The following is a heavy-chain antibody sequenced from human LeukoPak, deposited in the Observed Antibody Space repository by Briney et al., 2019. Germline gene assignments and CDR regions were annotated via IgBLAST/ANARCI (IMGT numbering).Heavy chain of an antibody. CDR3: ARQSSATIVSAFAS. V-gene: IGHV3-33*01. Sequence: GGSLRLSCAASGFTFNTFDMHWVRQAPGKGLEWVAVIWYDGSNKYYADSVKGRFTISRDNSKNTLYLQMNSLRAEDTAVYYCARQSSATIVSAFASWGQGTMVTVSS. CDR1: GFTFNTFD. CDR2: IWYDGSNK. J-gene: IGHJ3*01. D-gene: IGHD2-15*01.